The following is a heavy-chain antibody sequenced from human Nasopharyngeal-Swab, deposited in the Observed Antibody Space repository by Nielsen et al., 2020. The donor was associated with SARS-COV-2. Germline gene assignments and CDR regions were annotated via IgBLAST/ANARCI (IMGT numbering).Heavy chain of an antibody. CDR3: ASDGYDTGAFDI. Sequence: SETLSLTCTVSGGSISSYYGSWIRQPPGKGLEWIGYIYYSGSTNYNPSLKSRVTISVDTSKNQFSLKLSSVTAAATAGYYCASDGYDTGAFDIWGQGTMVTVSS. V-gene: IGHV4-59*01. D-gene: IGHD2-8*02. CDR1: GGSISSYY. J-gene: IGHJ3*02. CDR2: IYYSGST.